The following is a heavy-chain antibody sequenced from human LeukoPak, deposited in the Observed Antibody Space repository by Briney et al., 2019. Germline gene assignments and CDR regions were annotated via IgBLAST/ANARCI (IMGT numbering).Heavy chain of an antibody. D-gene: IGHD3-3*01. CDR3: ARVPYYDFWSGYYPQYYFDY. J-gene: IGHJ4*02. CDR1: GGSISSYY. CDR2: IYTSGST. V-gene: IGHV4-4*07. Sequence: PSETLSLTCTVSGGSISSYYWSWIRQPAGKGLEWIGRIYTSGSTNCNPSLKSRVTISVDKSKNQFSLKLSSVTAADTAVYYCARVPYYDFWSGYYPQYYFDYWGQGTLVTVSS.